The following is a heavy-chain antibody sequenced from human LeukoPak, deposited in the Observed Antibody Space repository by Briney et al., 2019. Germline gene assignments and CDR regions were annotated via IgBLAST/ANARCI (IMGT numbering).Heavy chain of an antibody. V-gene: IGHV4-59*01. CDR3: ARASGSGSYYGIDY. D-gene: IGHD3-10*01. J-gene: IGHJ4*02. CDR1: NVSPTGYY. Sequence: PPETLSLSRTVSNVSPTGYYGSCIREPPGNALEWIGDIYYSGSTNYNPSLQSRVTISLDTSKNHFSLNLSSVSAADRAIYYGARASGSGSYYGIDYWSQGTLVTVSS. CDR2: IYYSGST.